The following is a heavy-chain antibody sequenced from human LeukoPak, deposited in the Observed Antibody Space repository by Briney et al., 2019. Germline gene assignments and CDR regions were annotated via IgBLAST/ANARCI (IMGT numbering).Heavy chain of an antibody. CDR2: ISGSGGST. CDR3: ARALEGHSWQLVPKGWFDP. Sequence: GGSLRLSCAASGFTFSSYAMSWVRQAPGKGLEWVSAISGSGGSTYYADSVKGRFTISRDNSKNTLYLQMNSLRAEDTAVYYCARALEGHSWQLVPKGWFDPWGQGTLVTVSS. CDR1: GFTFSSYA. V-gene: IGHV3-23*01. D-gene: IGHD6-6*01. J-gene: IGHJ5*02.